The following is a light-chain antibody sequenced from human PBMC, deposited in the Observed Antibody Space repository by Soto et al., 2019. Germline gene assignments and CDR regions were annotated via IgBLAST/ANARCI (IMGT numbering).Light chain of an antibody. CDR3: QQLTDRRFS. CDR2: AAS. Sequence: IQWTQSPSSLSASAGDRVTISCRASQGNNTFVAWYQQKSGKAPKLLIFAASTLQSGVPSRFSGSGSGTDFTLTISSLQPEDFATYYCQQLTDRRFSFGQGTKVDIK. CDR1: QGNNTF. J-gene: IGKJ2*01. V-gene: IGKV1-9*01.